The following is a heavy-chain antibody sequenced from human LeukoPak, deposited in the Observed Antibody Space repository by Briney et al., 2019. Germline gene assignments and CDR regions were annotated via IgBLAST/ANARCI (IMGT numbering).Heavy chain of an antibody. CDR3: ARGPYSSSWYQIYYFDY. V-gene: IGHV4-34*01. J-gene: IGHJ4*02. CDR2: INHSGST. D-gene: IGHD6-13*01. CDR1: GGSFSVYY. Sequence: SETLSLTCAVYGGSFSVYYWSWIRQPPGKGLEWIGEINHSGSTNYDPSLKSRVTISVDTSKNQFSLKLSSVTAADTAVYYCARGPYSSSWYQIYYFDYWGQGTLVTVSS.